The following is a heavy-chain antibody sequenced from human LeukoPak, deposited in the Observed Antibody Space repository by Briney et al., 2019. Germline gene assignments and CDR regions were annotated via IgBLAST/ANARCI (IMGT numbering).Heavy chain of an antibody. J-gene: IGHJ4*02. Sequence: PGGSLRLSCAASGFTFSSYGMHWVRQAPGKGLEWVAFIQHDGSNKYYADSVKGRFTISRDNSKNTLYLQMNSLRAEDTSVYYCAKDRSSGLRYIFDYWGQGTLVTVSS. CDR2: IQHDGSNK. CDR3: AKDRSSGLRYIFDY. V-gene: IGHV3-30*02. CDR1: GFTFSSYG. D-gene: IGHD1-1*01.